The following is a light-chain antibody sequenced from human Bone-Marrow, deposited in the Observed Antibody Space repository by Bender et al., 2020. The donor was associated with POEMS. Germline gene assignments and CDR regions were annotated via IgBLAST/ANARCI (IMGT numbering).Light chain of an antibody. CDR2: AVT. V-gene: IGLV2-14*02. J-gene: IGLJ1*01. CDR3: TSYTISSTIV. CDR1: SSDVGSYDL. Sequence: QSALTQPASVSGSPGQSITISCAGTSSDVGSYDLVSWYQQHPGKAPKLVIYAVTHRPSGVSDRFSASKSGNTASLTISGLQAEDEGHYYCTSYTISSTIVFGTGTKVTVL.